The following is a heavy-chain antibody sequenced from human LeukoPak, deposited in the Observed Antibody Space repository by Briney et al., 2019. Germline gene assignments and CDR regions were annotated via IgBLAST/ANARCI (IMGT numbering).Heavy chain of an antibody. CDR2: IYYSGTT. D-gene: IGHD4-17*01. V-gene: IGHV4-59*12. CDR3: ARVHGDPYYYYGMDV. CDR1: GGSISSYY. Sequence: PSETLSLTCTVSGGSISSYYWSWIRQPPGKGLEWIGYIYYSGTTNYNPSLKSRVTISVDRSKNQFSLKLSSVTAADTAVYYCARVHGDPYYYYGMDVWGQGTTVTVSS. J-gene: IGHJ6*02.